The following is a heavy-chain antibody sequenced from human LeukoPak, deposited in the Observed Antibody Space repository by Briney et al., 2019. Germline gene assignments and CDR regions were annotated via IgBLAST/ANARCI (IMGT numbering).Heavy chain of an antibody. Sequence: PGGSLRLSCAASGFTFSSYGMHWVRQAPGKGLEWVAVIWYDGSNKYYADSVKGRFTISRDNSKNTLYLQMNSLRAEDTAVYYCAKDAGTYYYDSSGCGDYWGQGTLVTVSS. CDR1: GFTFSSYG. D-gene: IGHD3-22*01. CDR2: IWYDGSNK. V-gene: IGHV3-33*06. J-gene: IGHJ4*02. CDR3: AKDAGTYYYDSSGCGDY.